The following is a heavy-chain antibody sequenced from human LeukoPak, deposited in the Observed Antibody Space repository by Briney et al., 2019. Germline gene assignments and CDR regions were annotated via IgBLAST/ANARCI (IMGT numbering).Heavy chain of an antibody. CDR2: IIPIFGTA. V-gene: IGHV1-69*05. CDR1: GGTFSSYA. J-gene: IGHJ4*02. CDR3: ARSRLGALRGYSPFRY. D-gene: IGHD5-18*01. Sequence: ASVKVSCKASGGTFSSYAISWVRQAPGQGLEWMGGIIPIFGTANYAQKFQGRVTITTDESTSTAYMELSSLRSEDTAVYYCARSRLGALRGYSPFRYWGQGTLVIVSS.